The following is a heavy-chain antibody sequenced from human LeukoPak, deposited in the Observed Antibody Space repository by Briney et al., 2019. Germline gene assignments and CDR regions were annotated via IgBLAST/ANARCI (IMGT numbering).Heavy chain of an antibody. CDR2: INHSGST. CDR3: ARRRGPSTGRYYFDY. V-gene: IGHV4-34*01. Sequence: SETLSLTCAVYGGSFSGYYWSWIRQPPGKGLEWIGEINHSGSTNYNPSLKSRVTISVDTSKNQFSLKLSSVIAADTAVYYCARRRGPSTGRYYFDYWGQGTLVTVSS. J-gene: IGHJ4*02. D-gene: IGHD3-10*01. CDR1: GGSFSGYY.